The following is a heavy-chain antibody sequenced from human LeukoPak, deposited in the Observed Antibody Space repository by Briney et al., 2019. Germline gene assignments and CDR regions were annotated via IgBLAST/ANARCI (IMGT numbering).Heavy chain of an antibody. J-gene: IGHJ4*02. Sequence: SSETLSLTCAVYGGSFSVYYWRLIRQPPGKGLEWIGEINHSGSTNYNPSLKSRVTISVDTSKNQFSLNPRSVTAADTAVYYCARGRWFGELLWGFFDYWGQGTLVTVSS. D-gene: IGHD3-10*01. V-gene: IGHV4-34*01. CDR3: ARGRWFGELLWGFFDY. CDR1: GGSFSVYY. CDR2: INHSGST.